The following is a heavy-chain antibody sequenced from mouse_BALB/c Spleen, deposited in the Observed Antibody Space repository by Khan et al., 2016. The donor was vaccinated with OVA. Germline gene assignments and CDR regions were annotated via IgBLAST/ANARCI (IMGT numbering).Heavy chain of an antibody. CDR1: GYAFSNYW. V-gene: IGHV1-80*01. D-gene: IGHD2-14*01. CDR2: IYPGDGDT. J-gene: IGHJ3*01. CDR3: ARSGYDYFAY. Sequence: QVQLKQSGAELVRPGSSVKISCKASGYAFSNYWMNWVKQRPGQGLEWIGQIYPGDGDTSFNEKFRGKATLTADKSSSTAYMQLSSLTSEDSAVYFCARSGYDYFAYWGQGTLVTVSA.